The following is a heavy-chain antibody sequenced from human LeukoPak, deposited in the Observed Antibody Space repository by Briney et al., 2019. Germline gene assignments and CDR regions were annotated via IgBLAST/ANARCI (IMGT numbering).Heavy chain of an antibody. D-gene: IGHD1-14*01. CDR1: GFIFSYSA. CDR3: AREGPDRDYYYMDV. CDR2: ISSGDST. J-gene: IGHJ6*03. Sequence: GGSLRLSCAASGFIFSYSALNWVRQAPGKGLEWVSVISSGDSTYYADSVKGRFTISRDNSKNTLYLQMNSLRAEDTAVYYCAREGPDRDYYYMDVWGKGTTVTVSS. V-gene: IGHV3-66*02.